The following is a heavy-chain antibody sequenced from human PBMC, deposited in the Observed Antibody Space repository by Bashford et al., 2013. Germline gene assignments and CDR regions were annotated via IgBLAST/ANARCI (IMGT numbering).Heavy chain of an antibody. J-gene: IGHJ5*02. CDR2: INSNTGYS. D-gene: IGHD3-10*01. CDR3: ATTLRWFGESHFDN. CDR1: GNTFTGFY. V-gene: IGHV1-2*02. Sequence: ASVKVSCKASGNTFTGFYVHWVRQAPGQGLEWMGYINSNTGYSDFAQKFQGRVTMTRDTSISTVYIELTSLTAEDTAVYYCATTLRWFGESHFDNWGQGTLVTVSS.